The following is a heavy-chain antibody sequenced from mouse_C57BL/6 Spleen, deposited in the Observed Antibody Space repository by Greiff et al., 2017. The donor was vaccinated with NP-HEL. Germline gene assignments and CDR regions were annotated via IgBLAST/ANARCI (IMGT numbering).Heavy chain of an antibody. V-gene: IGHV14-4*01. J-gene: IGHJ3*01. CDR2: IDPENGDT. CDR1: GFNIKDDY. CDR3: TTPGRVWCAY. Sequence: EVQLQQSGAELVRPGASVKLSCTASGFNIKDDYMHWVKQRPEQGLEWIGWIDPENGDTEYASKFQGKATITADTSSNTAYLQLSSLTSEDTAVYYCTTPGRVWCAYWGQGTLVTVSA.